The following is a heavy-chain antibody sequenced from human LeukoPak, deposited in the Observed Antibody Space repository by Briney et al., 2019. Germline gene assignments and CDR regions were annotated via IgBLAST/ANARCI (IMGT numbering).Heavy chain of an antibody. Sequence: GGSLRLSCAASGFTFSSYAMHWVRQAPGQGLEWMGIINPSGGSTSYAQKFQGRVTMTRDTSTSTVYMELSSLRSEDTAVYYCASSGPSAGATDGVDYWGQGTLVTVSS. V-gene: IGHV1-46*01. CDR2: INPSGGST. CDR3: ASSGPSAGATDGVDY. D-gene: IGHD1-26*01. J-gene: IGHJ4*02. CDR1: GFTFSSYA.